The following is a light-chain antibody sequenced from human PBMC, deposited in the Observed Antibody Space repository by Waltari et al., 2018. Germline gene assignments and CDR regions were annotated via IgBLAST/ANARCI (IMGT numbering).Light chain of an antibody. J-gene: IGKJ2*01. CDR3: QQYYSTPYT. CDR2: WAS. Sequence: EIVMTQSPDSLAVSLGERATINCRSGQSVLSSSNNKNYLAWYQHKLGQPPKLLIYWASTRESGVPDRFNGSGSGTDFTLTISSLQAEDVAVYYCQQYYSTPYTFGQGTKLEIK. CDR1: QSVLSSSNNKNY. V-gene: IGKV4-1*01.